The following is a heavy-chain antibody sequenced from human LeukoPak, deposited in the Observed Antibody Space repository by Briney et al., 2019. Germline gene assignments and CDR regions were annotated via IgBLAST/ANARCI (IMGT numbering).Heavy chain of an antibody. J-gene: IGHJ4*02. CDR3: ARGHYCSSTSCYTGGFDY. CDR1: GFTFSSYW. CDR2: IKQDGSEK. V-gene: IGHV3-7*01. D-gene: IGHD2-2*02. Sequence: GGSLRLSCAASGFTFSSYWMSRVRQAPGKGLEWVANIKQDGSEKYYVDSVKGRFTISRDNAKNSLYLQMNSLRAEDTAVYYCARGHYCSSTSCYTGGFDYWGQGTLVTVSS.